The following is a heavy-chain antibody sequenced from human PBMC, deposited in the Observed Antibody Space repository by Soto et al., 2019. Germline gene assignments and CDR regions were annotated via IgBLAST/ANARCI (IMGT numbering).Heavy chain of an antibody. J-gene: IGHJ4*02. CDR3: GRGRSGELVVFY. CDR1: GYTFTGYY. CDR2: ISPKSGGT. V-gene: IGHV1-2*02. D-gene: IGHD1-7*01. Sequence: HVQLVQSGAEVKDSGASVKVSCKASGYTFTGYYIHWVRHAPGQGLEWVGEISPKSGGTRYAQKFQGRVTMTKDTSINTVYMELSNLSPDDTAVYYCGRGRSGELVVFYWGQGTLVTVHS.